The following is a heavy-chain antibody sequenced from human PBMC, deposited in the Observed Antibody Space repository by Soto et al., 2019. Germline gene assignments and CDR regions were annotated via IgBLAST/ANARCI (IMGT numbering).Heavy chain of an antibody. J-gene: IGHJ4*02. V-gene: IGHV4-34*01. D-gene: IGHD6-19*01. CDR2: INHSGST. CDR3: ARKSNSSGWYFDY. CDR1: GGSFSGYY. Sequence: KQSQTLSLTCAVYGGSFSGYYWSWIRQPPGKGLEWIGEINHSGSTNYNPSLKSRVTISVDTSKNQFSLKLSSVTAADTAVYYCARKSNSSGWYFDYWGQGTLVTVSS.